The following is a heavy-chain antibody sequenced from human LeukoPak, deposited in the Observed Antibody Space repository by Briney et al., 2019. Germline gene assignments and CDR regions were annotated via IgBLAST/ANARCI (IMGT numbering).Heavy chain of an antibody. CDR3: ARDGPGYSYG. CDR2: IYYSGST. V-gene: IGHV4-59*01. D-gene: IGHD5-18*01. Sequence: SETLSLTCTVSGGSISSYYWSWIRQPPGKGLEWIGYIYYSGSTNYNPSLKSRVTISVDTSKNQFSLKLSSATAADTAVYYCARDGPGYSYGWGQGTLVTVSS. J-gene: IGHJ4*02. CDR1: GGSISSYY.